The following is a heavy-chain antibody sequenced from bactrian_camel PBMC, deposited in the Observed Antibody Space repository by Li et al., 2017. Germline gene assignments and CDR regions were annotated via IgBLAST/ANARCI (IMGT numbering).Heavy chain of an antibody. D-gene: IGHD2*01. CDR3: AADLGWCGSRPLRREFRN. CDR2: IAPATGTT. V-gene: IGHV3S1*01. Sequence: HVQLVESGGGSANAGGSLTLSCAASGSGYISGTAWMGWFRQVPGKEREGVAAIAPATGTTFYSDSVKGRFTISHSNASNTLHLQMNSLKPEDTAVYYCAADLGWCGSRPLRREFRNWGQGTQVTVS. CDR1: GSGYISGTAW. J-gene: IGHJ4*01.